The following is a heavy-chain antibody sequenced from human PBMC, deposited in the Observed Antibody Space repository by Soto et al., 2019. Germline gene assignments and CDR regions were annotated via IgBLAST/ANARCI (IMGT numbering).Heavy chain of an antibody. CDR3: AKDPHGDYVGAIDN. J-gene: IGHJ3*02. D-gene: IGHD4-17*01. Sequence: EVQLLESGGDLVRPGGSLRLSCAASGFTFSSYAMTWVRQAPGKGLEWVSAITGSGGSTYYADYVRGRFTVSRDNSKNLLYLQMSGLRADDTAVYYGAKDPHGDYVGAIDNWGQGTMVTVSS. CDR1: GFTFSSYA. CDR2: ITGSGGST. V-gene: IGHV3-23*01.